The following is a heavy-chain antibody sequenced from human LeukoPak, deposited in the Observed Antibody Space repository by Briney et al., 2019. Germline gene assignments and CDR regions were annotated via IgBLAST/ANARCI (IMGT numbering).Heavy chain of an antibody. D-gene: IGHD1-26*01. CDR1: GYTLTSYY. Sequence: ASVKVSCKASGYTLTSYYMHWVRQAPGQGLEWMGTINPSSGSTSYAQKFQGRVTMTRDTSTSTVYMELSSLRSEDTAVYYCAREFSGYIDFWGQGTLVTVSS. V-gene: IGHV1-46*01. CDR2: INPSSGST. CDR3: AREFSGYIDF. J-gene: IGHJ4*02.